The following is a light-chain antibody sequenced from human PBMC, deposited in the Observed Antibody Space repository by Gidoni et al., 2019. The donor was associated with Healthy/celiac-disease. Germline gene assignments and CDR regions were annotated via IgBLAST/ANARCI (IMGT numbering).Light chain of an antibody. J-gene: IGKJ2*01. Sequence: ELVLTQSPATLSLSPGARSPLSCRASQSVRSNLAWYQQKPGQAPRLLIYGASTRATGIPARFSGSGSGTEFTLTISSLQSEDCAGYYCQQYNNWPPYTFGQGTKLEIK. CDR3: QQYNNWPPYT. CDR2: GAS. CDR1: QSVRSN. V-gene: IGKV3-15*01.